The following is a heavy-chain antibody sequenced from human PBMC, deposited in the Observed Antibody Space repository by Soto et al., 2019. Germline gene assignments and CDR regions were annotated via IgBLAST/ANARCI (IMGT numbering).Heavy chain of an antibody. CDR1: GGSISSYY. Sequence: QVQLQESGPGLVKPSETLSLTCTVSGGSISSYYWSWIRQTPGKGLEWIGYIYETGSTNYNPSLESRVTISVDTSKNQFSLKLTSVTAADTDVYYCAREYNSWGQGTLVTVSS. D-gene: IGHD1-20*01. V-gene: IGHV4-59*01. CDR2: IYETGST. CDR3: AREYNS. J-gene: IGHJ5*02.